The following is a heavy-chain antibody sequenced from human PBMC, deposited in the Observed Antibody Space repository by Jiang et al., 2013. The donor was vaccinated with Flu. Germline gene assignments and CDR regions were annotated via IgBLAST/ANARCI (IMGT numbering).Heavy chain of an antibody. D-gene: IGHD5-12*01. V-gene: IGHV3-30*02. Sequence: QGELVESGGGVVQPGGSLRLSCAASGFTFSYYRMHWVRQAPGKGLEWVASIWHDGSNKYYADSVKGRFAVSRENSKNTLYLQTNSVRPEDTAVYYCATLRGSSDDSYLLDFWGQGTLVTVSS. CDR1: GFTFSYYR. CDR3: ATLRGSSDDSYLLDF. CDR2: IWHDGSNK. J-gene: IGHJ4*02.